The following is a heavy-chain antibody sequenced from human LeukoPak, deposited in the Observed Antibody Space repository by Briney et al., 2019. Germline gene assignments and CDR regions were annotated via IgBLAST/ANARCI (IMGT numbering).Heavy chain of an antibody. CDR1: GASISDYY. V-gene: IGHV4-59*01. J-gene: IGHJ4*02. Sequence: SETLSLTCTVSGASISDYYWSWIRQPPGKGLEWIGYIYHSGYSDSNPSLKSRVTVSIDTSTKLFSLSLTSVTAADTAVYYCARVNYHASGSPFDYWGQGTLVTVSS. CDR3: ARVNYHASGSPFDY. CDR2: IYHSGYS. D-gene: IGHD3-10*01.